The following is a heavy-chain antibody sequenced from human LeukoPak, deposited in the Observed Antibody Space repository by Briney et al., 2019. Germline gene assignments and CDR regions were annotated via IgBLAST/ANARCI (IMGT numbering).Heavy chain of an antibody. CDR2: ISSSGSPI. CDR1: GFTFRAYQ. V-gene: IGHV3-48*03. D-gene: IGHD5-24*01. CDR3: ARQVSGDGYNFDY. Sequence: GGSLRLSCAASGFTFRAYQMSWVRQVPGKGLEWVSYISSSGSPIYYADSVKGRFTISRDNAENSLYLQMNSLRAEDTALYYCARQVSGDGYNFDYWGQGTLVTVSS. J-gene: IGHJ4*02.